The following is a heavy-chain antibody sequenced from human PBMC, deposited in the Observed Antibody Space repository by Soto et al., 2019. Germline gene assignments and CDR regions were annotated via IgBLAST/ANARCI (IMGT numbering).Heavy chain of an antibody. Sequence: GGSLRLSCAASGFTFSSYAMSWVRQAPGKGLEWVSAISGSGGSTYYADSVKGRFTISRDNSKNTLYLQMNSLRAEDTAVYYCARTGGGDYRGTQCYYYYGMDVWGQGTTVTVSS. CDR1: GFTFSSYA. D-gene: IGHD4-17*01. V-gene: IGHV3-23*01. CDR3: ARTGGGDYRGTQCYYYYGMDV. CDR2: ISGSGGST. J-gene: IGHJ6*02.